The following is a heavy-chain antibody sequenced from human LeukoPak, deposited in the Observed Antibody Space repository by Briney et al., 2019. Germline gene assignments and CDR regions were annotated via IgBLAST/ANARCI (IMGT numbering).Heavy chain of an antibody. CDR1: GGSFSGYY. V-gene: IGHV4-34*01. CDR2: INHSGST. Sequence: SETLSLTCAVYGGSFSGYYWSWIRQPPGKGLEWIGEINHSGSTNYNPSLKSRDTISVDTSKNQFSLKLSSVTAADTTVYYCARGGVYFDFWSGYYGPHRTVDAFDIWGQGTMVTVSS. CDR3: ARGGVYFDFWSGYYGPHRTVDAFDI. D-gene: IGHD3-3*01. J-gene: IGHJ3*02.